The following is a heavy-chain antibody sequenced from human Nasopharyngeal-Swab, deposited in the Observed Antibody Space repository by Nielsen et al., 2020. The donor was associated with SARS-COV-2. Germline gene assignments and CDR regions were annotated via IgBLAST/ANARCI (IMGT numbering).Heavy chain of an antibody. CDR2: IYYSGST. J-gene: IGHJ5*02. V-gene: IGHV4-59*12. D-gene: IGHD2-2*01. CDR3: ARGSLRRYCSSTSCYASSWFDP. Sequence: RQAPGKGLEWIGYIYYSGSTNYSPSLKSRVTISVDTSKNQFSLKLSSVTAADTAVYYCARGSLRRYCSSTSCYASSWFDPWGQGTLVTVSS.